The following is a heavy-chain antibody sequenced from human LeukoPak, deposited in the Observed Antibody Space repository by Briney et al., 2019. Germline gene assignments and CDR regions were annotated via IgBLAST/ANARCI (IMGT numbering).Heavy chain of an antibody. CDR3: ARQPESPAGSGSYYWFDP. CDR2: IYPGDSDT. CDR1: GYSFTSYW. J-gene: IGHJ5*02. D-gene: IGHD3-10*01. Sequence: GESLKISCKGSGYSFTSYWIRWVRQMPGKGLEWMGIIYPGDSDTRYSPSFQGQVTISADKSISTAYLQWSSLKASDTAMYYCARQPESPAGSGSYYWFDPWGQGTLVTVSS. V-gene: IGHV5-51*01.